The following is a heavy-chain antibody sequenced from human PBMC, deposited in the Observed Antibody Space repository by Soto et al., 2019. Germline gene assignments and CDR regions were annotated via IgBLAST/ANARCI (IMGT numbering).Heavy chain of an antibody. CDR2: ISGSGGST. V-gene: IGHV3-23*01. Sequence: EVQLLESGGGLVQPGGSLRLSCAASGFTFSSYAMSWVRQAPGKGLEWVSAISGSGGSTYYADSVKGRFTISRDNSKKALYLQMNSLRAEDTAVYYGAKELTDFWSGHDAFDIWCQGTMVTVSS. CDR1: GFTFSSYA. J-gene: IGHJ3*02. CDR3: AKELTDFWSGHDAFDI. D-gene: IGHD3-3*01.